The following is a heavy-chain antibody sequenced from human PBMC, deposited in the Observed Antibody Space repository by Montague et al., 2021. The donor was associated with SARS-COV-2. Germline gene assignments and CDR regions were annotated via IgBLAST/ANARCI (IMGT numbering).Heavy chain of an antibody. D-gene: IGHD3-10*01. J-gene: IGHJ6*02. Sequence: SLLLSCAASGVTFSNSAMNWIRQAPWKGLEWFSGSIGSDGGTHYADSVKGRFTISRDNSKNVLYLQMNSLRAEDTALYYCAKDSYYYGLGYGMDVWGQGTTVTVSS. V-gene: IGHV3-23*01. CDR1: GVTFSNSA. CDR2: SIGSDGGT. CDR3: AKDSYYYGLGYGMDV.